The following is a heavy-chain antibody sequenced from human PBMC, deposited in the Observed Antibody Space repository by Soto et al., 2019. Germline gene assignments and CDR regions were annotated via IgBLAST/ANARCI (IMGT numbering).Heavy chain of an antibody. D-gene: IGHD3-10*01. CDR2: IYYSGST. CDR3: ARGRRVRGVILDY. J-gene: IGHJ4*02. Sequence: SETLSLTCTVSGGSISSYYWSWIRQPPGKGLEWIGYIYYSGSTNYSPSLKSRVTISVDTSKNQFSLKLSSVTAADTAVYYCARGRRVRGVILDYWGQGTLVTVSS. CDR1: GGSISSYY. V-gene: IGHV4-59*12.